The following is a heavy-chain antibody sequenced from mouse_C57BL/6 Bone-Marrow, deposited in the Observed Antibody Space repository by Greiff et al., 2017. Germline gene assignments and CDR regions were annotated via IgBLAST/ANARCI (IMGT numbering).Heavy chain of an antibody. D-gene: IGHD1-1*01. J-gene: IGHJ2*01. V-gene: IGHV5-9*01. Sequence: EVQVVESGGGLVKPGGSLKLSCAASGFTFSSYTMSWVRQTPEKRLEWVATISGGGGNTYYPDSVKGRFTISRDNAKNTLYLQRSSLRSEDTTLYYCARHRIYYYGSSLFDYWGQGTTLTVSS. CDR2: ISGGGGNT. CDR3: ARHRIYYYGSSLFDY. CDR1: GFTFSSYT.